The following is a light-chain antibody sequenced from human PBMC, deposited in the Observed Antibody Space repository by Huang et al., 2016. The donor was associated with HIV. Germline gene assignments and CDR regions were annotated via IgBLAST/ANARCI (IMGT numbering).Light chain of an antibody. J-gene: IGKJ1*01. CDR3: QHYGSA. CDR2: GTF. Sequence: VLTQPPGTRSLSSGERATLSCRASQRGRDSYTDWYQHTPVQAPRRLLYGTFMRAAGIPDRFSCSGSGTDFTLTISRLYPVDSAVYYCQHYGSAFGQGTKVEIK. V-gene: IGKV3-20*01. CDR1: QRGRDSY.